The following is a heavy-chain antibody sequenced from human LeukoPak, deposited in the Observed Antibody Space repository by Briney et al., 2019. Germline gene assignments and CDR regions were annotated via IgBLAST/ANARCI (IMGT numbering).Heavy chain of an antibody. D-gene: IGHD5-18*01. V-gene: IGHV4-34*01. CDR3: ESGTPQLWSSF. CDR2: INHSGRT. J-gene: IGHJ4*02. CDR1: GVSLNGYY. Sequence: SETLSLTCAVSGVSLNGYYWGWIRQTPGKGLEWIGEINHSGRTNYNPSLKSRVTISIDTSMNQFSLKLSSVTAADTAVYFCESGTPQLWSSFWGQGTLVTVSS.